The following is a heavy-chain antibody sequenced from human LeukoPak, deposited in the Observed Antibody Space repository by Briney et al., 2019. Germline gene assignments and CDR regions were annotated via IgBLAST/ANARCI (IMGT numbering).Heavy chain of an antibody. Sequence: SETLSLTCAVYGGSFSGYYWSWIRQPPGKGLEWIGEINHSGSTNYNPSLKSRVTISVDTSKNQFSLMLSSVTAADTAVYYCARGGVISTVSLYYFDYWGQGTLVTVSS. CDR3: ARGGVISTVSLYYFDY. D-gene: IGHD4-17*01. CDR2: INHSGST. V-gene: IGHV4-34*01. J-gene: IGHJ4*02. CDR1: GGSFSGYY.